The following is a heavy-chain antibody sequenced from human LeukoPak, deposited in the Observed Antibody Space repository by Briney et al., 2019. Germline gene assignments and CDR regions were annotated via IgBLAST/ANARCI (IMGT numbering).Heavy chain of an antibody. D-gene: IGHD2-21*02. Sequence: GGSLRLSCAASGFTFSSYAMPWVRQAPGKGLEWVAVISYDGSNKYYADSVKGRFTISRDNSKNTLYLQMNSLRAEDTAVYYCARDLVVVTAILRYYYGMDVWGQGTTVTVSS. CDR1: GFTFSSYA. V-gene: IGHV3-30-3*01. CDR2: ISYDGSNK. J-gene: IGHJ6*02. CDR3: ARDLVVVTAILRYYYGMDV.